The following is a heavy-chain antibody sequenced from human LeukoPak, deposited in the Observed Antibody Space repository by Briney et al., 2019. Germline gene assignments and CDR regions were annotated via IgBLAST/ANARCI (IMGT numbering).Heavy chain of an antibody. CDR3: ARGGSGWYWGLDI. J-gene: IGHJ3*02. Sequence: ASVKVSCKASGGTFSSYAISWVRQAPGQGLEWMGGIIPIFGTANYAQKFQGRVTITAHESTSTAYMELSSLRSEDTAVYYCARGGSGWYWGLDIWGQGTMVTVSS. CDR1: GGTFSSYA. D-gene: IGHD6-19*01. CDR2: IIPIFGTA. V-gene: IGHV1-69*01.